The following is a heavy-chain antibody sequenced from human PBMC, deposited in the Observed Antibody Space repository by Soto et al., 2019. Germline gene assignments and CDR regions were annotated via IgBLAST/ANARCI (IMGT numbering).Heavy chain of an antibody. J-gene: IGHJ6*02. D-gene: IGHD4-17*01. CDR1: RGPDRSHN. CDR3: VRQGIDYLHGLVDV. CDR2: VYYTGDT. Sequence: QVQLQQSGPRLVKPSETLSLTCTVSRGPDRSHNWGWIRQPPGRGLEWIGYVYYTGDTVYNPSLRGRVTISADTSTKDISLTLNSVTAADTAVYYCVRQGIDYLHGLVDVWGQGTTVSVSS. V-gene: IGHV4-59*08.